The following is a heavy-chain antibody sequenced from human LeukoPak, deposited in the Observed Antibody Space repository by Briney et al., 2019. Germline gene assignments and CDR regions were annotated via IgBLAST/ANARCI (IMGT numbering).Heavy chain of an antibody. D-gene: IGHD3-10*02. CDR1: GFTFSSYA. V-gene: IGHV3-48*03. CDR2: ISSSGSTI. J-gene: IGHJ6*04. CDR3: AELGITMIGGV. Sequence: GRSLRLSCAASGFTFSSYAMSWVRQAPGKGLEWVSYISSSGSTIYYADSVKGRFTISRDNAKSSLYLQMNSLRAEDTAVYYCAELGITMIGGVWGKGTTVTISS.